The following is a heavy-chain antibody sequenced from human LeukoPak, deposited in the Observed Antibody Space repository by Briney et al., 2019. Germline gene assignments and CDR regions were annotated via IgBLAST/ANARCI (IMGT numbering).Heavy chain of an antibody. D-gene: IGHD2-2*01. CDR3: ASSYCSSTSCYGAMDV. Sequence: ASVKVSCKASGYTFTGYYMHWVRQAPGQGLEWMGWINPNSGGTNYAQKFQGRVTMTRDTSISTAYMELSRLRSDDTAVYYCASSYCSSTSCYGAMDVWGQGTTVTVSS. J-gene: IGHJ6*02. V-gene: IGHV1-2*02. CDR2: INPNSGGT. CDR1: GYTFTGYY.